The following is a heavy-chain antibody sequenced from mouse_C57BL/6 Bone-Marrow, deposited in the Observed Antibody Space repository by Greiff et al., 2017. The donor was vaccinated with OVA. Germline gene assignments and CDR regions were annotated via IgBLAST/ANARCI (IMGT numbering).Heavy chain of an antibody. D-gene: IGHD1-1*01. CDR3: ARPHYYYGSSYEDWYFDV. J-gene: IGHJ1*03. Sequence: EVKLMESGGGLVKPGGSLKLSCAASGFTFSSYTISWVRQTPEKRLEWVATISGGGGNTYYPDSVKGRFTISRDNAKNTLYLQMSSLRSEDTALYYCARPHYYYGSSYEDWYFDVWGTGTTVTVSS. V-gene: IGHV5-9*01. CDR1: GFTFSSYT. CDR2: ISGGGGNT.